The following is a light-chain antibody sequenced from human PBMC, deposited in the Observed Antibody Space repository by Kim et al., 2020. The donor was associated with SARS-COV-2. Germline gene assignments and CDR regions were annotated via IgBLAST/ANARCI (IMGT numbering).Light chain of an antibody. V-gene: IGKV3-20*01. CDR1: QSISSSY. J-gene: IGKJ2*03. CDR3: QHYCSAPYS. CDR2: GAS. Sequence: EIVLTQSPGTLSLSPGERATLSCRASQSISSSYLGWYQQKPGQAPRLLIYGASSRATGIPDRFSGSGSGTDFTLTISRLEPEDFAVYYCQHYCSAPYSFVKGTKLE.